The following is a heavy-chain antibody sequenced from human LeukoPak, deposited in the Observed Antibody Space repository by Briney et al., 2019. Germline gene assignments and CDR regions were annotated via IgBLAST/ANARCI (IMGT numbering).Heavy chain of an antibody. CDR3: ARDGVYFEY. CDR2: ISGSGGST. CDR1: GFTFSSYA. D-gene: IGHD3-3*01. J-gene: IGHJ4*02. Sequence: GGSLRLSCAASGFTFSSYAMSWVRQAPGKGLEWVSSISGSGGSTYYADSVKGRLTISRDNAKNSLYLEMNSLRAEDTAVYYCARDGVYFEYWGQGTLVTVSS. V-gene: IGHV3-23*01.